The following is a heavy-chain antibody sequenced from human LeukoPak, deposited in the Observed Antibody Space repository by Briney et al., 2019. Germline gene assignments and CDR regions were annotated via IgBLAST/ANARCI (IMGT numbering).Heavy chain of an antibody. V-gene: IGHV4-59*01. J-gene: IGHJ3*02. CDR3: ARVGPYYDILTGYYRKDAFDI. CDR1: GGSISSYY. D-gene: IGHD3-9*01. Sequence: SETLTLTCTVSGGSISSYYWSWIRQPPGKGLEWIGYIYYSGSTNYNPSLKSRVTISVDTSKNQFSLKLSSVTAADTAVYYCARVGPYYDILTGYYRKDAFDIWGQGTMVTVSS. CDR2: IYYSGST.